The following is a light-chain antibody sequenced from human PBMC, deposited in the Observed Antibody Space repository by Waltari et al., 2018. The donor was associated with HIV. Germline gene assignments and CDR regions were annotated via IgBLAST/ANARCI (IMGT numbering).Light chain of an antibody. CDR2: DVT. V-gene: IGLV2-11*01. Sequence: QSALTQPRSVSGSPGQSVTISCTGPRSDVGGSNYFSWYQQHPGTAPKLMIYDVTKRPSGVPDRFSGAKSGNTASLTISGLQAEDEADYFCCSYAGGYTLVFGGGTKLTVL. CDR3: CSYAGGYTLV. CDR1: RSDVGGSNY. J-gene: IGLJ3*02.